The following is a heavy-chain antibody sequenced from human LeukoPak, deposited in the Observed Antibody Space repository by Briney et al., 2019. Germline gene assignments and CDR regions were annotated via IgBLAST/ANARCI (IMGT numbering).Heavy chain of an antibody. J-gene: IGHJ6*03. CDR1: GITFSSYR. CDR2: IKQDGSEK. D-gene: IGHD3-3*01. Sequence: GGSLRLSCAGSGITFSSYRMNWVRQAPGKGLEWVANIKQDGSEKYYVDSVKGRFTISRDNAKNSLYLQMNSLRAEDTAVYYCARESPKLNYDFWSGPTNYYYYYYMDVWGKGTTVTVSS. CDR3: ARESPKLNYDFWSGPTNYYYYYYMDV. V-gene: IGHV3-7*01.